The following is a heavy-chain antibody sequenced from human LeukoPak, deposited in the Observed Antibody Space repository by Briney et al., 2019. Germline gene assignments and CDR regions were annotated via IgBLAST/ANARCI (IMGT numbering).Heavy chain of an antibody. CDR2: IYYSGST. Sequence: SETLSLTCTVSGGSISSYYWSWIRQPPGKGLEWIGYIYYSGSTNYNPSLKSRVTISVDTSKTQFSLKLSFVTAADTAVYYCARRQALGKPYFDYWGQGTLVTVSS. CDR1: GGSISSYY. CDR3: ARRQALGKPYFDY. D-gene: IGHD4-23*01. J-gene: IGHJ4*02. V-gene: IGHV4-59*12.